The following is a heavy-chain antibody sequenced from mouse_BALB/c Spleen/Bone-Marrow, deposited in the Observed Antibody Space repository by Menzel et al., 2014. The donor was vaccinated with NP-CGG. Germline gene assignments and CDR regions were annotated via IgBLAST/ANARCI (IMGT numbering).Heavy chain of an antibody. D-gene: IGHD1-1*01. J-gene: IGHJ1*01. CDR3: ARWNYYGSLYWYFDV. CDR1: GYTFTSYW. CDR2: INPSNGRT. V-gene: IGHV1S81*02. Sequence: QVQLQQSGAELVKPGASVKLSCKASGYTFTSYWMHWVKQRPGQGLAWIGEINPSNGRTNYNEKFKSKATLTVDKSSSTAYMQLSSLTSEDSAVYYCARWNYYGSLYWYFDVWGAGTTVTVSS.